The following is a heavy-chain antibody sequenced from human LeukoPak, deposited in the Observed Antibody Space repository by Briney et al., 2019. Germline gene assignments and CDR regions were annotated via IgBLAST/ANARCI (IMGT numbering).Heavy chain of an antibody. CDR1: VVSISSGGYY. Sequence: PSETLSLTCTVSVVSISSGGYYWSWNRQHPGKGLEWIGYIYYSGSTYYNPSLKSRVTISVDTSKNQFSLKLSSVTAADTAVYYCARQVPAAHYSYYYGMDVWGQGTTVTVSS. CDR3: ARQVPAAHYSYYYGMDV. CDR2: IYYSGST. D-gene: IGHD2-2*01. V-gene: IGHV4-31*03. J-gene: IGHJ6*02.